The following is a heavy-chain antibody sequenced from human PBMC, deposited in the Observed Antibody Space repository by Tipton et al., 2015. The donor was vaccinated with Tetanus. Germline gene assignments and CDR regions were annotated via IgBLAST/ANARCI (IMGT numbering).Heavy chain of an antibody. CDR3: IGAASTTNYFDY. Sequence: SLRLSCLASGFAFSRSSIFWVRQAPGKGPEWDGRFRTKPNNYASAYGASVKGRFIVSRDDSVNTAYLQMNSLKIEDTAVYYCIGAASTTNYFDYWGQGTLVIVSS. D-gene: IGHD1-26*01. V-gene: IGHV3-73*01. J-gene: IGHJ4*02. CDR1: GFAFSRSS. CDR2: FRTKPNNYAS.